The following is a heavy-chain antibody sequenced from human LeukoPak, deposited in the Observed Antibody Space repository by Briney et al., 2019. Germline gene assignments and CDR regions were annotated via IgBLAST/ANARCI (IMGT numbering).Heavy chain of an antibody. D-gene: IGHD3-22*01. CDR3: ARGSTYYYDSSGYFY. V-gene: IGHV3-23*01. CDR2: ISGSGGST. CDR1: GFTFSSYA. J-gene: IGHJ4*02. Sequence: GGSLRLSCAASGFTFSSYAMSWVRQAPGKGLEWVSAISGSGGSTYYADSVKGRFTISRDNSKNTLYLQMNSLRAEDTAVYYCARGSTYYYDSSGYFYWGQGTLVTVSS.